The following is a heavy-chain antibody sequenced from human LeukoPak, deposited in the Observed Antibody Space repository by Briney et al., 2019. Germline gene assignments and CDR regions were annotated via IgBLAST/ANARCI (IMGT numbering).Heavy chain of an antibody. V-gene: IGHV1-18*01. D-gene: IGHD3-10*01. CDR1: GYTFTSYG. J-gene: IGHJ4*02. CDR3: ARAPRLLWFGELPPNFDY. Sequence: ASVKVSCKASGYTFTSYGISWVRQAPGQGLEWMGWIIAYNGNTNYAQKLQGRVTMTTDTSTSTAYMELRSLRSDDTAVYYCARAPRLLWFGELPPNFDYWGQGTLVTVSS. CDR2: IIAYNGNT.